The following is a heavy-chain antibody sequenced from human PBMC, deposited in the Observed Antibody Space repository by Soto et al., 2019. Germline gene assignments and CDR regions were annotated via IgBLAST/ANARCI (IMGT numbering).Heavy chain of an antibody. CDR3: AXSCVGCGGFNYYGMDV. V-gene: IGHV4-31*01. J-gene: IGHJ6*02. D-gene: IGHD2-21*01. Sequence: QVQLQESGPGLVKPSQTLSLTCTVSGGSISSGGYYWSWIRQHPGKGLEWIGYIYYSGSTYYNPSLKILVTISXXXSXXXFSLQLXSXXXXXTAVXYXAXSCVGCGGFNYYGMDVWGQGTTVTVSS. CDR1: GGSISSGGYY. CDR2: IYYSGST.